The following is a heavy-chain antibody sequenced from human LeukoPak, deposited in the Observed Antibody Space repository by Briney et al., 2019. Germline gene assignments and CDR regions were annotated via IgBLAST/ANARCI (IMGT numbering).Heavy chain of an antibody. D-gene: IGHD1-14*01. CDR3: AKDMNRPHYYYYYGMDV. CDR2: ISSSSSYI. V-gene: IGHV3-21*04. Sequence: PGGSLRLSCAASGFTFSSYSMNWVRQAPGKGLEWVSSISSSSSYIYYADSVKGRFTISRDNAKNSLYLQMNSLRAEDTALYYCAKDMNRPHYYYYYGMDVWGQGTTVTVSS. J-gene: IGHJ6*02. CDR1: GFTFSSYS.